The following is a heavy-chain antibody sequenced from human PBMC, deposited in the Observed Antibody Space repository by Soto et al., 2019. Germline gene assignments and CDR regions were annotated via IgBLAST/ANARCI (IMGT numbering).Heavy chain of an antibody. J-gene: IGHJ6*02. Sequence: GGSLRLSCAASGFTFSSYAMHWVRQAPGKGLEWVAVISYDGSNKYYAGSVKGRFTISRDNSKNTLYLQMNSLRAEDTAVYYCARDGRYEVYYGMDVWGQGTTATVSS. CDR2: ISYDGSNK. V-gene: IGHV3-30-3*01. D-gene: IGHD5-12*01. CDR3: ARDGRYEVYYGMDV. CDR1: GFTFSSYA.